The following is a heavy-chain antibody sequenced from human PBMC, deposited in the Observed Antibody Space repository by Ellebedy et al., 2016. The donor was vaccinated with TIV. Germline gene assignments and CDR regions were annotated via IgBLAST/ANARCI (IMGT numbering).Heavy chain of an antibody. CDR3: ARYYNALDV. CDR1: GGSFSGYY. V-gene: IGHV4-34*01. Sequence: SETLSLXCAVYGGSFSGYYWSWIRQPPGKGLEWIGEINHRGGTNQNPSLKSRVTISVDTSKKQFSLSLTSVTAADTALYYCARYYNALDVWGQGTTVTVSS. CDR2: INHRGGT. J-gene: IGHJ6*02.